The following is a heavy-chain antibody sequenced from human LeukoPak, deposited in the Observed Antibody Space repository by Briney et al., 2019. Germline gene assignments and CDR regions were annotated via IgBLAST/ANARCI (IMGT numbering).Heavy chain of an antibody. J-gene: IGHJ5*02. CDR1: GFSLTTRGMS. D-gene: IGHD3/OR15-3a*01. Sequence: SGPTLVNPTQTLTLTCTFSGFSLTTRGMSVSWIRQPPGKALEWLARIDWDDDKYYSTSLKTRLTISKDTSKNQVVLTMTNTDPVDTATYYCARGSLARTGREGTLQIWLDPWGQGTLVTVSS. V-gene: IGHV2-70*11. CDR3: ARGSLARTGREGTLQIWLDP. CDR2: IDWDDDK.